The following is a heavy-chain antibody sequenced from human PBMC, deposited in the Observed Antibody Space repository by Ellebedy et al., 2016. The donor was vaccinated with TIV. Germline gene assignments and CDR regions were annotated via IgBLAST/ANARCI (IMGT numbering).Heavy chain of an antibody. J-gene: IGHJ6*02. CDR1: GFTFSNAW. D-gene: IGHD6-19*01. Sequence: GESLKISCAASGFTFSNAWMNWVRQAPGKGLEWVGRIKSKTDGGTTDYAAPVKGRFTISRDDSKNSVYLQMNSLKIEDTAVYYCARHPSVAGPGDVWGQGTTVTVSS. CDR2: IKSKTDGGTT. CDR3: ARHPSVAGPGDV. V-gene: IGHV3-15*07.